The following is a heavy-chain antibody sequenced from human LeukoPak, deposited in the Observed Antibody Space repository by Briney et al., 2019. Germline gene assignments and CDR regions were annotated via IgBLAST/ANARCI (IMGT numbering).Heavy chain of an antibody. CDR2: INSDGGST. D-gene: IGHD5-24*01. CDR3: ARRIQGMAPYYFDY. CDR1: EFTFSSYW. J-gene: IGHJ4*02. V-gene: IGHV3-74*01. Sequence: GGSLRLSCTASEFTFSSYWMHWVRQAPGKGLVWVSRINSDGGSTSYADSAKGRFTISRDNAKSTLYLQMNSLRAEDTAVYYCARRIQGMAPYYFDYWGQGTLVTVSS.